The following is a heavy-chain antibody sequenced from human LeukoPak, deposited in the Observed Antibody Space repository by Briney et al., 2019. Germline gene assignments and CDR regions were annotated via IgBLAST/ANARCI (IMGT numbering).Heavy chain of an antibody. Sequence: ASVKVSCKASGGTFSSYAISWVRQAPGQGLEWMGGIIPIFGTANYAQKFQGRVTITADESTSTAYMELSSLRSEDTAVYYCARGDSSGYYEWDSFDYWGQGTLVTVSS. V-gene: IGHV1-69*13. CDR1: GGTFSSYA. D-gene: IGHD3-22*01. CDR3: ARGDSSGYYEWDSFDY. J-gene: IGHJ4*02. CDR2: IIPIFGTA.